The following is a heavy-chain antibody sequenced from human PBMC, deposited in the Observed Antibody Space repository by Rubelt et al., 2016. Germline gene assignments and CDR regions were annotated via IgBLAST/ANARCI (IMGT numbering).Heavy chain of an antibody. D-gene: IGHD3-10*01. CDR2: IYYSGST. J-gene: IGHJ4*02. CDR1: GGSISNYY. Sequence: QVQLQESGPGLVKSSETLSLTCTVSGGSISNYYWSWIRQPPGKGLEWIGHIYYSGSTNYNPSLKSRFTISVDKSKNQFSLRRGAVTAADTAVYDCAGGAGSGSYYKTYWGQGTLVTVSS. CDR3: AGGAGSGSYYKTY. V-gene: IGHV4-59*12.